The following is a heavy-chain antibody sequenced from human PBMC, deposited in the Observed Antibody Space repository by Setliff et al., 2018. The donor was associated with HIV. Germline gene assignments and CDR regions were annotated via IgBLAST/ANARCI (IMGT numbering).Heavy chain of an antibody. J-gene: IGHJ4*01. CDR1: GGSISRGGRY. Sequence: SETLSLTCTVSGGSISRGGRYWGWVRQHPGRGLEWVGYVYYNGESFYSPSLRGRITILQDKSKNQFSLEVRSVTAADTAIYYCASALVGGASPFDYWGQGALVTVSS. CDR2: VYYNGES. D-gene: IGHD3-3*01. V-gene: IGHV4-31*03. CDR3: ASALVGGASPFDY.